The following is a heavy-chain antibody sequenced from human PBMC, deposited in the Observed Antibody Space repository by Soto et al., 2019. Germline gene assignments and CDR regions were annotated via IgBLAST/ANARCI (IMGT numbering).Heavy chain of an antibody. CDR1: GYSFTSNW. Sequence: PGESLMISCEASGYSFTSNWLGWVRQMPGKGPEWMGIIYPGDSNTTYSPSFKGQVTISADKSISTAYLQWTRLKPSDTAIYYCAKSIEGGHIDVWGQGTTVSLSS. J-gene: IGHJ6*02. CDR2: IYPGDSNT. V-gene: IGHV5-51*01. D-gene: IGHD1-26*01. CDR3: AKSIEGGHIDV.